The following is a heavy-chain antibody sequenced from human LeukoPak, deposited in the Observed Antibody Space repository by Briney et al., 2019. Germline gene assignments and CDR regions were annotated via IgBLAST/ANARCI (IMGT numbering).Heavy chain of an antibody. J-gene: IGHJ6*02. CDR1: GYSFTSYW. D-gene: IGHD3-22*01. CDR2: IYAGDSDT. CDR3: ARHSQDYYDSSGYHYGMDV. V-gene: IGHV5-51*01. Sequence: GESLKISCKGSGYSFTSYWIGWVRQMPGKGLEWMGIIYAGDSDTRYSPSFQGQVTISADKSISTAYLQWSSLKASDTAMYYCARHSQDYYDSSGYHYGMDVWGQGTTVTVSS.